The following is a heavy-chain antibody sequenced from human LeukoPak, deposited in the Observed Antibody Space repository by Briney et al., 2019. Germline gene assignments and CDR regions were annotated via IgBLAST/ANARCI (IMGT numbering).Heavy chain of an antibody. CDR3: ARSRYDYVWGSYRHDPGWFDP. CDR1: GGSFSGYY. CDR2: INHSGST. V-gene: IGHV4-34*01. D-gene: IGHD3-16*02. Sequence: KPSETLSLTCAVYGGSFSGYYWSWIRQPPGKGLEWIGEINHSGSTNYNPSLKSRVTISVDTSKNQFSLKLSSVTAADTAVYYCARSRYDYVWGSYRHDPGWFDPWGQGTLVTVSS. J-gene: IGHJ5*02.